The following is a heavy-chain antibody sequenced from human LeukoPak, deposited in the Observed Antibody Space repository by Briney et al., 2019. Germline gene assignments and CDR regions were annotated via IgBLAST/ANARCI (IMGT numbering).Heavy chain of an antibody. CDR1: GGSISSYY. V-gene: IGHV4-39*07. Sequence: SETLSLTCTVSGGSISSYYWGWIRQPPGKGLEWIGSIYYSGSTYYNPSLKSRVTISVDTSKNQFSLKLSSVTAADTAVYYCARAGIAAAVPYYFDYWGQGTLVTVSS. J-gene: IGHJ4*02. CDR3: ARAGIAAAVPYYFDY. D-gene: IGHD6-13*01. CDR2: IYYSGST.